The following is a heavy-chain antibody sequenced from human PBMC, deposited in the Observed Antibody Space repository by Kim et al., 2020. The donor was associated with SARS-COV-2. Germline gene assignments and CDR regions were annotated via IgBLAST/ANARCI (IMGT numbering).Heavy chain of an antibody. CDR3: ARAGICSGGSCLLYYGMDV. CDR2: ISSSSRYT. J-gene: IGHJ6*02. Sequence: GGSLRLSCAASGFTFSDYYMSWIRQAPGKGLEWVSYISSSSRYTNYADSVKGRFTISRDNAKNSLYLQMNSLRAEDTAVYYCARAGICSGGSCLLYYGMDVWGQGITVTVSS. CDR1: GFTFSDYY. D-gene: IGHD2-15*01. V-gene: IGHV3-11*05.